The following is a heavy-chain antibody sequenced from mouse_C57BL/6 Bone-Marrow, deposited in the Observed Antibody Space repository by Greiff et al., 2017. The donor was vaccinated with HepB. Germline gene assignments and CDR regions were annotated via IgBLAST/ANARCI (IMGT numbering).Heavy chain of an antibody. V-gene: IGHV1-18*01. CDR1: GYTFTDYN. D-gene: IGHD2-1*01. CDR2: INPNNGGT. CDR3: ARRGNYPFAY. Sequence: EVQLMESGPELVKPGASVKIPCKASGYTFTDYNMDWVKQSHGKSLEWIGDINPNNGGTIYNQKFKGKATLTVDKSSSTAYMELRSLTSEDTAVYYCARRGNYPFAYWGQGTLVTVSA. J-gene: IGHJ3*01.